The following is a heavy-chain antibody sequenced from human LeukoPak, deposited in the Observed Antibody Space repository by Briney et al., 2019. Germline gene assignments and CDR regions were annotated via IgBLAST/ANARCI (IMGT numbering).Heavy chain of an antibody. J-gene: IGHJ4*02. V-gene: IGHV3-74*01. CDR1: GFTFSTSW. CDR2: ISSDGSIT. CDR3: ASALRGVITN. Sequence: GGTLRLSCAASGFTFSTSWMHWVRQAPGKGLVWVSRISSDGSITDYADCVKGRFTISRDNAKNTLYLQMNSLRAEDTAVYYCASALRGVITNWDQGTLVTVSS. D-gene: IGHD3-10*01.